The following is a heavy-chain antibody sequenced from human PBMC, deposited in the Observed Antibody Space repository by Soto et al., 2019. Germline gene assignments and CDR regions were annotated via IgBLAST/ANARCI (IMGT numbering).Heavy chain of an antibody. CDR3: ARVGPFSSSAFGPKRTNWFDP. J-gene: IGHJ5*02. D-gene: IGHD6-6*01. CDR2: INHSGST. Sequence: QVQLQQWGAGLLKPSETLSLTCAVYGGSFSGYYWSWIRQPPGKGLEWIGEINHSGSTNYNPSLKSPVTISVDTSKNQFSLKLSSVTAADTAVYYCARVGPFSSSAFGPKRTNWFDPWGQGTLVTVSS. V-gene: IGHV4-34*01. CDR1: GGSFSGYY.